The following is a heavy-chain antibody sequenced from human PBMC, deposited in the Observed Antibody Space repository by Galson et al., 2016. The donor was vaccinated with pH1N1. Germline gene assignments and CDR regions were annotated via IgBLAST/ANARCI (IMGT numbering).Heavy chain of an antibody. CDR2: ISPGSTKT. J-gene: IGHJ4*02. CDR1: GYTFTRYG. D-gene: IGHD1-26*01. CDR3: ARDLMGGTYAADY. V-gene: IGHV1-3*01. Sequence: SVKVSCKASGYTFTRYGMHWVRQAPGQSLEWMGWISPGSTKTKYSQKFQGRVTVTRDSSATTAYMELISLTFEDTAVYYCARDLMGGTYAADYWGQGTQVTVS.